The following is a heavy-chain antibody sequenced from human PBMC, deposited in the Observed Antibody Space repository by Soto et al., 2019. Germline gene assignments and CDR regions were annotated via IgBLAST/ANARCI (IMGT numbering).Heavy chain of an antibody. Sequence: GGSLRLSCATSGFTFSNSAMRWVRQAPGKGLEWVSAISSSGDTTYYADSVKGRFTISRDNSRNTLYLQMNSLTTEDTAVYYCAKAQKLPGYDSIGYYYYYYYYVMDVWGQGTTVTVSS. CDR3: AKAQKLPGYDSIGYYYYYYYYVMDV. CDR2: ISSSGDTT. CDR1: GFTFSNSA. V-gene: IGHV3-23*01. D-gene: IGHD3-22*01. J-gene: IGHJ6*02.